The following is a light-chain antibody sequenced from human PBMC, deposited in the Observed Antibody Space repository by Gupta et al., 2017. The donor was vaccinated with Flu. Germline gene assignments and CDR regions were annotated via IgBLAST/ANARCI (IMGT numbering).Light chain of an antibody. Sequence: NFLLTQPHSLSESPGQTVVISCTRSSGSVVSNYVQLLQQRPGTSHSPVIYVDDKRPSGAPDRFSGSIASSSNTASLTISGLQTEDEADYYCQSYASEIRGCVLGGGTKLTPL. CDR3: QSYASEIRGCV. V-gene: IGLV6-57*01. CDR1: SGSVVSNY. CDR2: VDD. J-gene: IGLJ3*02.